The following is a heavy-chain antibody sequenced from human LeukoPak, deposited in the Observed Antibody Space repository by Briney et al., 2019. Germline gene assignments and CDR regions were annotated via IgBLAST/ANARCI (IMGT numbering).Heavy chain of an antibody. CDR3: AKAVAATGHYYFGMDV. Sequence: GGSVRLSCTASGFTFSSYGMHWARQAPGKGLEWVAVIWFDGSNKYDADSVKGRLTSARDNSKSTLYLQMNSLRAEDTAVYYCAKAVAATGHYYFGMDVWGQGTNVTVSS. CDR2: IWFDGSNK. V-gene: IGHV3-33*06. CDR1: GFTFSSYG. D-gene: IGHD6-19*01. J-gene: IGHJ6*02.